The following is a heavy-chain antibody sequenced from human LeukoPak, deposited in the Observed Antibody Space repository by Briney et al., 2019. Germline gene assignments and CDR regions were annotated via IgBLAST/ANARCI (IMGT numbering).Heavy chain of an antibody. CDR3: ARHVSSSWADAFDI. CDR1: GGSICSYY. CDR2: IYYSGST. Sequence: SETLSLTCTVSGGSICSYYWSWIRQPPGKGLEWIGYIYYSGSTNYNPSLKSRVTISVDTSKNQFSLKLSSVTAADTAVYYCARHVSSSWADAFDIWGQGTMVTVSS. J-gene: IGHJ3*02. D-gene: IGHD6-13*01. V-gene: IGHV4-59*08.